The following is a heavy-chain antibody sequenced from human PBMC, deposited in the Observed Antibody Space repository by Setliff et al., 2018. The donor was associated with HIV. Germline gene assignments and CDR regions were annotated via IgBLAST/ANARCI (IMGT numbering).Heavy chain of an antibody. V-gene: IGHV4-39*02. CDR2: IYYSGST. CDR3: ARHFSIFGVTIISNDAFDI. Sequence: SETLSLTCTISGGSISSDSYYWGWIRQPPGKGLEWIGSIYYSGSTYYNPSLKSRVSISVDTSKNHFSLKLTSVTAADTALYYCARHFSIFGVTIISNDAFDIWGRGTMVTVSS. D-gene: IGHD3-3*01. J-gene: IGHJ3*02. CDR1: GGSISSDSYY.